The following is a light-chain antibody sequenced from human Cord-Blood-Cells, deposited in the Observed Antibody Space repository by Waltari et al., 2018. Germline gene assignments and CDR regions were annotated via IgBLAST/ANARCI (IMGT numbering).Light chain of an antibody. CDR1: QSVLYSSNNKNY. V-gene: IGKV4-1*01. CDR2: WAS. CDR3: QQYYSTPYT. Sequence: DIVMTQSPDSLAVSLGERATINCKSSQSVLYSSNNKNYLAWYQQKPGQPPKLLIYWASTREAGVPDRFSGSGSGTDFTLTSSSLQAGDVAVYYCQQYYSTPYTFGQGTKLEIK. J-gene: IGKJ2*01.